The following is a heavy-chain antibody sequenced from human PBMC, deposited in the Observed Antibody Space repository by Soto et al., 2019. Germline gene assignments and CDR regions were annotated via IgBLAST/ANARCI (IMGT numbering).Heavy chain of an antibody. CDR2: ISAYNGKI. D-gene: IGHD3-22*01. Sequence: GASVKVSCKASGYTFTNYGISWVRQAPGQGLEWIGWISAYNGKINYAQKVQGRVTITADKSTSTAFMELSSLRSEDTAVYYCARKTRSDSLFDYYYYYGMDVWGQGTTVTVSS. V-gene: IGHV1-18*01. CDR3: ARKTRSDSLFDYYYYYGMDV. CDR1: GYTFTNYG. J-gene: IGHJ6*02.